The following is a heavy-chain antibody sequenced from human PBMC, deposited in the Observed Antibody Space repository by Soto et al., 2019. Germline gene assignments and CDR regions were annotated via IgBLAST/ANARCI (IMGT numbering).Heavy chain of an antibody. CDR2: IYYSGST. D-gene: IGHD3-10*01. V-gene: IGHV4-30-4*01. CDR1: GGSISSGYYY. J-gene: IGHJ4*02. Sequence: QVQLQESGPGLVKPSQTLSLTCTVSGGSISSGYYYWSWIRQPPGKGLEWIGYIYYSGSTYYNPSLKSRVTISVDTSKNQFSLKLSSVTAADTAAYYCARVQYYYGSGSYDFDYWGQGTLVTVSS. CDR3: ARVQYYYGSGSYDFDY.